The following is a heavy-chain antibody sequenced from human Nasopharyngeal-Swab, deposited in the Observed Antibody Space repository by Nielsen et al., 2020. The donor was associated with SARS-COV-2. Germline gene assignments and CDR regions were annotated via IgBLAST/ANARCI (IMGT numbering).Heavy chain of an antibody. Sequence: SCAASGFTFSNYWMNWVRQTPGKGLEWVAIIKQDGSETYYVDSVRGRFTISRDNAKNSLSLVMTSLRADDTAVYYCAGGTGWPTDSWGQGTLVTVSS. CDR2: IKQDGSET. J-gene: IGHJ4*02. CDR3: AGGTGWPTDS. D-gene: IGHD3-9*01. CDR1: GFTFSNYW. V-gene: IGHV3-7*03.